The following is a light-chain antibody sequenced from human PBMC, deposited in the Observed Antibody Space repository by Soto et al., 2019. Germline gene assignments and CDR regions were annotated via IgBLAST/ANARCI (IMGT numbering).Light chain of an antibody. CDR2: GAS. CDR3: QQYNNWPPRYT. J-gene: IGKJ2*01. Sequence: EIVMTQSPATLSVSPGERATLSCRASQSVSNNLAWYPQKPGQAPRLLIYGASTRATGIPARFSGSGSGTEFTLTISSLQSEDFAVYYCQQYNNWPPRYTFGQGTKLEIK. CDR1: QSVSNN. V-gene: IGKV3-15*01.